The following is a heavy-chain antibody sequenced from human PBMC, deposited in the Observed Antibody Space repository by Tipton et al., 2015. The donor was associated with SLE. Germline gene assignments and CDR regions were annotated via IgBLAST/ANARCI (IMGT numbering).Heavy chain of an antibody. CDR2: IYFSGSI. D-gene: IGHD3-10*01. CDR3: ARGTGLYYYYMDV. CDR1: GGSISGYY. J-gene: IGHJ6*03. Sequence: TLSLTCTVSGGSISGYYWTWVRQPPGKGLEWIGYIYFSGSINYTPSLKSRVTISVDTSENQFSLKMTSVTAADTAVYYCARGTGLYYYYMDVWGKGTTVTVSS. V-gene: IGHV4-59*01.